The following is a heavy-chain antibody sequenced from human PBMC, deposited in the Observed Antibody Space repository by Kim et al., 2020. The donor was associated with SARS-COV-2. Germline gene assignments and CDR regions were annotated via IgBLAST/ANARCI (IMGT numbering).Heavy chain of an antibody. J-gene: IGHJ6*01. CDR1: GGTFSSYA. CDR3: ARDXWRYSSSXXNETQDYY. Sequence: SVKVSCKASGGTFSSYAISWVRQAPGQGLEWMGGIIPIFGTANYAQKFQGRVTITADESTSTAXMELSSLRSEDTXVYYCARDXWRYSSSXXNETQDYY. D-gene: IGHD6-6*01. V-gene: IGHV1-69*13. CDR2: IIPIFGTA.